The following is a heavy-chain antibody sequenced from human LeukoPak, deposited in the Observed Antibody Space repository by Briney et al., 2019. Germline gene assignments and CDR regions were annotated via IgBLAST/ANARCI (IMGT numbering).Heavy chain of an antibody. Sequence: ASVKVSCKASGYTFTGYYMHWVRQAPGQGLEWMGWINPNSGGTNYAQKFQGRVTMTRDTSISTAYMELSRLRSEDTAVYYCTTVTTNTSSYYYYYYMDVWGKATTVTVSS. CDR2: INPNSGGT. CDR1: GYTFTGYY. D-gene: IGHD4-17*01. CDR3: TTVTTNTSSYYYYYYMDV. V-gene: IGHV1-2*02. J-gene: IGHJ6*03.